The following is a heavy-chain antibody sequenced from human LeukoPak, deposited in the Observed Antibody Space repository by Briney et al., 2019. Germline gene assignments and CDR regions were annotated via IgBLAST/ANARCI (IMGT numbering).Heavy chain of an antibody. CDR3: ARGRRGSNTSSQRCRYFDY. CDR2: INHSGST. V-gene: IGHV4-34*01. J-gene: IGHJ4*02. Sequence: PSETLSLTCAVYGGSFSGYYWSWIRQPPGKGLEWIGEINHSGSTNYNPSLKSRVTISVDTSKNQFSLKLSSVTAADTAVYYCARGRRGSNTSSQRCRYFDYWGQGTLVTVSS. CDR1: GGSFSGYY. D-gene: IGHD2-2*01.